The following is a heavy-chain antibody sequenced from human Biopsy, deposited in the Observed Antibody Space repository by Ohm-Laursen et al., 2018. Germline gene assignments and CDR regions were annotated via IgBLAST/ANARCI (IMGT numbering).Heavy chain of an antibody. D-gene: IGHD6-19*01. CDR3: ALQSVAQMKNFDY. CDR1: GFSFTGYY. Sequence: GASVKVSCQAYGFSFTGYYIHWARQAPGQGLEWMGWISPKSGGTNYAQKFQGNITMTKNTSTSTAYMEMSRLRSDDTAVYYCALQSVAQMKNFDYWGQGTLVTVSS. V-gene: IGHV1-2*02. J-gene: IGHJ4*02. CDR2: ISPKSGGT.